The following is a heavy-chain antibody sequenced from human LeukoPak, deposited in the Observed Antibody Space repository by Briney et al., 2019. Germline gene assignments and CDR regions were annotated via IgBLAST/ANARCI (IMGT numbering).Heavy chain of an antibody. D-gene: IGHD2-15*01. J-gene: IGHJ2*01. CDR1: GGSISGYY. V-gene: IGHV4-4*07. CDR3: ASGGGSWYFDL. Sequence: PSETLSLTCTVSGGSISGYYWSWIRQPAGKGPEWIGRIYVSGSTNYNPSLKSRVTMSLDTSKNQFSLKLNSVTAADTAVYYCASGGGSWYFDLWGRGTLVTVSS. CDR2: IYVSGST.